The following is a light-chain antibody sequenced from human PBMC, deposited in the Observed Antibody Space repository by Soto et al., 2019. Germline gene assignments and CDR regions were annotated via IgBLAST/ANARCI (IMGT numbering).Light chain of an antibody. V-gene: IGKV3-20*01. J-gene: IGKJ1*01. CDR2: DAS. CDR3: QQYGSSKWT. CDR1: QSVSSSY. Sequence: EIVLTQSPGTLSLSPGERATLSCRASQSVSSSYLVWYQQKPGQAPRLLIYDASSRATGIPDRFSGSGSGTDFTLTISRLEPEDFAVYYCQQYGSSKWTFGQGTKVEIK.